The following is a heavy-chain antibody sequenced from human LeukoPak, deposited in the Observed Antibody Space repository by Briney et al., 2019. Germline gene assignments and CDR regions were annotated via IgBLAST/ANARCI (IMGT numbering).Heavy chain of an antibody. D-gene: IGHD6-13*01. CDR1: GFTFSDVW. V-gene: IGHV3-7*03. Sequence: GGSLRLSCPASGFTFSDVWMSWVRQAPGKGLKWVANIRQDGSDKYYADSVKGRFTISRDNAENSLYLQMNSLRAEDTAIYYCATSTAAAGTDWGQGTLVTVSS. CDR2: IRQDGSDK. CDR3: ATSTAAAGTD. J-gene: IGHJ4*02.